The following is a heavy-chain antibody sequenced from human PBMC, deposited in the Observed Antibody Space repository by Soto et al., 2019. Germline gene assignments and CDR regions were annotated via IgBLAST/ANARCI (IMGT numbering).Heavy chain of an antibody. J-gene: IGHJ4*02. CDR3: ARAVGPFDY. CDR2: IWNDGSNK. CDR1: GFTFSVYG. D-gene: IGHD3-16*01. V-gene: IGHV3-33*01. Sequence: QVQLGESGGGVVQPGRSLRLSCAASGFTFSVYGMHWVRQAPGKGLEWVAVIWNDGSNKYYGDSVKGRFTISRDNSKSTLFLHMNSLRADDTAVYYCARAVGPFDYWGQGTLVTVSS.